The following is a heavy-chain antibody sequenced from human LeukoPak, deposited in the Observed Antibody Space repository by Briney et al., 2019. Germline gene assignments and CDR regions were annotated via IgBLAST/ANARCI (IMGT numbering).Heavy chain of an antibody. CDR2: ISNKGGAT. J-gene: IGHJ5*01. Sequence: GGSLRLSCAASGFTFSSYVMHWARQAPGKGLEYVSSISNKGGATYYANSVKGRFTISRDNSNNTLYLQMGSLRAEDMAVYYCAREFDSWGQGTLVTVSS. V-gene: IGHV3-64*01. CDR1: GFTFSSYV. CDR3: AREFDS.